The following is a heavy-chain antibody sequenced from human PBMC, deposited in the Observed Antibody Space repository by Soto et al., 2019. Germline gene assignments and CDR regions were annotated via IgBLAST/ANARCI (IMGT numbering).Heavy chain of an antibody. Sequence: QVQLVESGGGVVQPGGSLRLSCAASGFTFSNYGMHWVRQAPGKGLEWVAVIRYDGSNQYYADSVKGRFTISRDNSKNTLYLQINSLRAEDTAVYFCARDRGYSKGHYYGIDVWGQGTTVTVSS. CDR1: GFTFSNYG. V-gene: IGHV3-33*01. CDR2: IRYDGSNQ. D-gene: IGHD5-18*01. J-gene: IGHJ6*02. CDR3: ARDRGYSKGHYYGIDV.